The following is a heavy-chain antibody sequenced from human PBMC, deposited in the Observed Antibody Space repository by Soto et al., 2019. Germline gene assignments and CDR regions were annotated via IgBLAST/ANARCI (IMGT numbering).Heavy chain of an antibody. CDR2: VNPSGGHT. Sequence: QVQLMQSGAEVKKPGASVKVSCKASGDTFTEYYIHWVRQAPGQGLEWMGTVNPSGGHTTYAQHFLGRVTRTRDTSTRTLYMELTSLTSEDTAVYYCARGGHVVVVTAALDYWGQGTLVTVSS. V-gene: IGHV1-46*01. J-gene: IGHJ4*02. CDR3: ARGGHVVVVTAALDY. CDR1: GDTFTEYY. D-gene: IGHD2-21*02.